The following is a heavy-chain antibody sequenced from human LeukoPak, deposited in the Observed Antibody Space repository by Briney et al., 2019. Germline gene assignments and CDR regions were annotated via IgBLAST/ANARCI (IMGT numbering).Heavy chain of an antibody. V-gene: IGHV4-4*07. D-gene: IGHD5/OR15-5a*01. CDR3: ARENVEIVSLYWYLDL. Sequence: SETLSLTCTVSGGSISSYYWSWIRQPAGKGLEWIGRIYTSGSTNYNPSLRSRVTMSVDTSKNQFSLKLSSVTAAHTAVYYCARENVEIVSLYWYLDLWGRGTLVTVSS. CDR2: IYTSGST. CDR1: GGSISSYY. J-gene: IGHJ2*01.